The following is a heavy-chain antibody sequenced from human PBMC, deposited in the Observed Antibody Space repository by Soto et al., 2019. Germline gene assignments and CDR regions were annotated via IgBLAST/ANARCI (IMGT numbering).Heavy chain of an antibody. Sequence: QVQLVQSGAEVKKPGSSVKVSCKASGGTFSNYPFTWVRQAPGQGLEWMGGIIPIFGTVTYAQTFQGRLTISADESTSTAYMEMSGLTSEDTAVYYCARPRTVATTKGYDYWGQGTLVTVSS. V-gene: IGHV1-69*01. J-gene: IGHJ4*02. CDR2: IIPIFGTV. CDR3: ARPRTVATTKGYDY. CDR1: GGTFSNYP. D-gene: IGHD1-1*01.